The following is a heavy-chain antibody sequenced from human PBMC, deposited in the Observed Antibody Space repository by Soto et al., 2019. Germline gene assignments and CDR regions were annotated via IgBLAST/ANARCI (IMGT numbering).Heavy chain of an antibody. CDR3: AKEVVKGYCGGDCYSEYNWFDP. V-gene: IGHV3-23*01. Sequence: QAGGSLRLSCAASGFTFSSYAMSWVRQAPGKGLEWVSAISGSGGSTYYADSVKGRFTISRDNSKNTLYLQMNSLRAEDTAVYYCAKEVVKGYCGGDCYSEYNWFDPWGQGTLVTVSS. CDR2: ISGSGGST. D-gene: IGHD2-21*02. CDR1: GFTFSSYA. J-gene: IGHJ5*02.